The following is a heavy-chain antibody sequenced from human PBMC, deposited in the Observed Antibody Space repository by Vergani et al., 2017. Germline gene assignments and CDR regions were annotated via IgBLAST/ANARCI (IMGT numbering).Heavy chain of an antibody. Sequence: VQLVQSGAEVKKPGSSVKVSCKASGGTFSSYAMSWVRQAPGKGLEWVSAISGSGGSTYYADSVKGRFTISRDNSKNTLYLQMNSLRAEDTAVYYCARDVDYYDSSGYYYVYAFDIWGQGTMVTVSS. CDR3: ARDVDYYDSSGYYYVYAFDI. CDR1: GGTFSSYA. J-gene: IGHJ3*02. D-gene: IGHD3-22*01. V-gene: IGHV3-23*04. CDR2: ISGSGGST.